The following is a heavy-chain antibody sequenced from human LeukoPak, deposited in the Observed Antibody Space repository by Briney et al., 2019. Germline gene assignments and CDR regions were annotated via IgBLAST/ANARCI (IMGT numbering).Heavy chain of an antibody. CDR2: IPDGSSNT. D-gene: IGHD5-24*01. CDR1: GFTFSSHA. V-gene: IGHV3-23*01. CDR3: AKWLRVATTYFDY. Sequence: GGSLRLSCAASGFTFSSHAMSWVRQTPGKGLEWVSTIPDGSSNTYYADSVKGRFTISRDNSKNTLYLQMNSLGAEDTAVYYCAKWLRVATTYFDYWGQGTLVTVSS. J-gene: IGHJ4*02.